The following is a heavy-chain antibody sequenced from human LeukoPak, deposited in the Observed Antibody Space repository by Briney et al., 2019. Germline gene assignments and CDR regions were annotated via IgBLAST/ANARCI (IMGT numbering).Heavy chain of an antibody. CDR1: GFTFNSYS. CDR2: ISGSGSST. V-gene: IGHV3-23*01. D-gene: IGHD6-13*01. Sequence: GGSLRLSCAASGFTFNSYSMNWVRQAPGKGLEWVSAISGSGSSTYYAASVKGRFTISRDNSKNTLYLQMNSLRAEDTAVYYCARDNRYSIFNWFDPWGQGTLVTVSS. CDR3: ARDNRYSIFNWFDP. J-gene: IGHJ5*02.